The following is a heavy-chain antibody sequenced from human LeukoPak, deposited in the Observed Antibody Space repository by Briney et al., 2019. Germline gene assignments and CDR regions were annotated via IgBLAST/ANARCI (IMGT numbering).Heavy chain of an antibody. D-gene: IGHD4-11*01. CDR1: GGSISSGSYY. CDR3: ARDRGDYSNYPEWDYYYMDV. V-gene: IGHV4-61*02. CDR2: IFTSGST. Sequence: SETLSLTCTVSGGSISSGSYYWSWIRQPAGKGPEWIGRIFTSGSTHYNPSLESRVTISVDTSKNQFSLKLSSVTAADTAVYYCARDRGDYSNYPEWDYYYMDVWGKGTTVTVSS. J-gene: IGHJ6*03.